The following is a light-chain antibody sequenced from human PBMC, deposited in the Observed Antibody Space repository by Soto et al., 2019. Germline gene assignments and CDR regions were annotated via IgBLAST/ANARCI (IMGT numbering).Light chain of an antibody. CDR2: EVS. V-gene: IGLV2-8*01. J-gene: IGLJ1*01. CDR3: CSYAGSNNLI. Sequence: QSVLTQPASASGSPGQSVTISCTGTSSDIGAYNYVSWYQQYPGKAPKLMIFEVSKRPSGVPDRFSGSKSGNTASLTVSGLQAEDEADYYCCSYAGSNNLIFGTGTKLTVL. CDR1: SSDIGAYNY.